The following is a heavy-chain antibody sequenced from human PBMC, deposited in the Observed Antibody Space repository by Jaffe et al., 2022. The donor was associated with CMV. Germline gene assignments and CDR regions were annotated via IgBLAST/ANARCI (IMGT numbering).Heavy chain of an antibody. CDR1: GGSISSSSYY. V-gene: IGHV4-39*01. Sequence: QLQLQESGPGLVKPSETLSLTCTVSGGSISSSSYYWGWIRQPPGKGLEWIGSIYYSGSTYYNPSLKSRVTISVDTSKNQFSLKLSSVTAADTAVYYCARHFRFRDRLSGSSGLYDYWGQGTLVTVSS. J-gene: IGHJ4*02. CDR3: ARHFRFRDRLSGSSGLYDY. D-gene: IGHD1-26*01. CDR2: IYYSGST.